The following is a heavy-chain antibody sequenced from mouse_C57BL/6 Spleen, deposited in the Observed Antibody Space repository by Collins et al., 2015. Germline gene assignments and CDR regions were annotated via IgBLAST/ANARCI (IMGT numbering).Heavy chain of an antibody. CDR3: SRGDSPRGFFDY. CDR2: IDPSDSDA. V-gene: IGHV1-52*01. Sequence: QVQLQQPGAELVRPGSSVKLSCKASGYTFTNYWLHWVKQRPIQGLEWIGYIDPSDSDAHYNHKFKDKATLTVDKSSSTAYMQLSSLTSEDSAVYYCSRGDSPRGFFDYWGQGTTLTISS. J-gene: IGHJ2*01. CDR1: GYTFTNYW. D-gene: IGHD3-1*01.